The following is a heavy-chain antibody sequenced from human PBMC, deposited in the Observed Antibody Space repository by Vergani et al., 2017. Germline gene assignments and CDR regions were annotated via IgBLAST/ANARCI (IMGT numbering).Heavy chain of an antibody. Sequence: EVQLLDSGGDLVQPGVSLSLSCAASGFIFNHYAMNWLRQAPGKGLEWVSGISGGGGSTYYAGSVKGRFTISRDSSKNTLYLQMNSLSAGDTAVYYCAKANPRNSXYDYLYYYHAMDVWGQGTTVTVSS. CDR1: GFIFNHYA. CDR2: ISGGGGST. CDR3: AKANPRNSXYDYLYYYHAMDV. V-gene: IGHV3-23*01. J-gene: IGHJ6*02. D-gene: IGHD5-12*01.